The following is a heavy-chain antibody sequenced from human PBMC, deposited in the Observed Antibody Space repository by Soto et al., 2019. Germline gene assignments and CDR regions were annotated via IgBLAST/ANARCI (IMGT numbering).Heavy chain of an antibody. J-gene: IGHJ6*02. D-gene: IGHD3-3*01. CDR3: AISVLRITTFGVVVYYYGMDV. CDR1: GYTFTSYG. Sequence: ASVKVSCNASGYTFTSYGISWVRPAPGQGLEWMGWMNPNSGNTGYAQKFQGRVTMTRNTSISTAYMELSSLRSEDTAVYYCAISVLRITTFGVVVYYYGMDVWGQGTTVTVSS. CDR2: MNPNSGNT. V-gene: IGHV1-8*02.